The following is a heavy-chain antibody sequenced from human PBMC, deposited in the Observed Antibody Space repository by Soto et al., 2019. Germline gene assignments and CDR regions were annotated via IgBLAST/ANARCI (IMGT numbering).Heavy chain of an antibody. CDR3: ARGMYEGSGCPDH. Sequence: QVQLVESGGGVVQPGTSLRLSCATSGFIFRNYGMHWVRKAPGKGLEWVAVIWYDGSRKEYADSVKGRFTISRDNSKNTLYVQMNSLRAEDTAAYYCARGMYEGSGCPDHWGQGTMVTVSS. J-gene: IGHJ5*02. D-gene: IGHD3-22*01. CDR2: IWYDGSRK. V-gene: IGHV3-33*01. CDR1: GFIFRNYG.